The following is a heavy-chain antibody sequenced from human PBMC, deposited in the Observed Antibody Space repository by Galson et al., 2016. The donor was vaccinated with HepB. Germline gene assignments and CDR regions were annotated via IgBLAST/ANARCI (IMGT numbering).Heavy chain of an antibody. V-gene: IGHV3-23*01. CDR3: AKPLSNDILRGSGLHV. J-gene: IGHJ6*02. Sequence: SLRLSCAASQFTFNMYSMAWVRQAPGKGLEWVSSINGTGTVIYYADSVRGRFTISRDNSKNMLYLPMSSLSPEDTAVYFCAKPLSNDILRGSGLHVWGRGTTVTVSS. CDR1: QFTFNMYS. D-gene: IGHD2-8*01. CDR2: INGTGTVI.